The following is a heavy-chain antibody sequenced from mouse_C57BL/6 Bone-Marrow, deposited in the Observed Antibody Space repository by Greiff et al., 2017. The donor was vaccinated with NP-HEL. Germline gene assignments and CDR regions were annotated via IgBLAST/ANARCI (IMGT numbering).Heavy chain of an antibody. D-gene: IGHD2-2*01. CDR2: IDPSDSYT. J-gene: IGHJ3*01. CDR3: ARDCGYDVFAY. CDR1: GYTFTSYW. V-gene: IGHV1-50*01. Sequence: QVQLQQPGAELVKPGASVKLSCKASGYTFTSYWMQWVKQRPGQGLEWIGEIDPSDSYTNYNQKFKGKATLTVDTSSSTAYMQLSSLTSEDSAVYYCARDCGYDVFAYGGRGTVVTVSA.